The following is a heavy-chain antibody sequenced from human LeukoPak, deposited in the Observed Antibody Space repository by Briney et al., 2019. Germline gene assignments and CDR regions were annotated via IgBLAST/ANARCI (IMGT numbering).Heavy chain of an antibody. J-gene: IGHJ6*03. D-gene: IGHD3-9*01. CDR3: ARAPRGYDILTGYYMDV. V-gene: IGHV3-48*01. Sequence: GGSLRLSCAASGFTFSSYSMNWVRQAPGKGLEWVSYISSSSSTIYYADSVKGRFTIPRDNAKNSLYLQMNSLRAEDTAVYYCARAPRGYDILTGYYMDVWSKGTTVTVSS. CDR2: ISSSSSTI. CDR1: GFTFSSYS.